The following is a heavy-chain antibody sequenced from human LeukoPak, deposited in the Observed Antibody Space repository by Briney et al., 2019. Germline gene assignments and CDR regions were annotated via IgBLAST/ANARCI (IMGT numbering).Heavy chain of an antibody. CDR2: IYSSGSI. CDR3: AKSGGYGLIDY. CDR1: GASISGSGYY. V-gene: IGHV4-39*01. J-gene: IGHJ4*02. D-gene: IGHD1-26*01. Sequence: SETLSLTCTVSGASISGSGYYWGWIRQPPGKGLEWIGSIYSSGSIYYNASLQSRVTISIETSKNQISLRLNSVTAADTAMYYCAKSGGYGLIDYWGQGTLVTVSS.